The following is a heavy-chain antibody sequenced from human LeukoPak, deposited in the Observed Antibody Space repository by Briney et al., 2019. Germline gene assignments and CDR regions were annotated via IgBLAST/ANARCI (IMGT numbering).Heavy chain of an antibody. CDR2: ISGGSSLI. CDR1: GFTFSSYS. CDR3: ARDRPGDSVVGATDR. V-gene: IGHV3-48*01. J-gene: IGHJ5*02. D-gene: IGHD1-26*01. Sequence: GGSLRLSCAASGFTFSSYSMNWVRQAPGKGLEWVSYISGGSSLIYYADSVKGRFTISRDNAKNTLYLQMNSLRVEDTAVYYCARDRPGDSVVGATDRWGQGTLVTVSS.